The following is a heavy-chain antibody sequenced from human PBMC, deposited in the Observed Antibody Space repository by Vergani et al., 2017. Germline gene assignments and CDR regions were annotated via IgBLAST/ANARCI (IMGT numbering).Heavy chain of an antibody. J-gene: IGHJ6*03. CDR3: ARAEILTGYHTTGYYMDV. V-gene: IGHV4-61*01. CDR1: GGSISSGSYY. D-gene: IGHD3-9*01. Sequence: QVQLQESGPGLVKPSQTLSLTCTVSGGSISSGSYYWSWIRQPPGKGLEWIGYIYYSGSTNYNPSLKSRVTISVDTSKNQFSLKLSSVTAADTAVYYCARAEILTGYHTTGYYMDVWGKGTTVTVSS. CDR2: IYYSGST.